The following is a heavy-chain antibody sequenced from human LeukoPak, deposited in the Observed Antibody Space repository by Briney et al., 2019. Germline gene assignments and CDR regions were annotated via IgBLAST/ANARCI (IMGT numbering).Heavy chain of an antibody. Sequence: AASVKVSCKASGYTFTNYGFIWVRQAPGQGLEWMGWINPNSGGTNYAQKFQGRVTMTRDTSISTAYMELSRLRSDDTAVYYCARDRYSWYDYVWGSYRPDAFDIWGQGTMVTVSS. CDR1: GYTFTNYG. CDR3: ARDRYSWYDYVWGSYRPDAFDI. CDR2: INPNSGGT. D-gene: IGHD3-16*02. V-gene: IGHV1-2*02. J-gene: IGHJ3*02.